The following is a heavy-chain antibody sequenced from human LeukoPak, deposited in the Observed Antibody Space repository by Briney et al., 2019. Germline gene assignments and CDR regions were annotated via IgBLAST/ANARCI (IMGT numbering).Heavy chain of an antibody. CDR1: GFTFSTYA. Sequence: GGSLRLSCAASGFTFSTYAMSWVRQAPGKGLEWVSAITGDGDTTYYADSVKGRFTISRDNSKNTLYLQMNTLRAEDTAVYYCAKRSGAGRCMDVWGQGTTVTVSS. J-gene: IGHJ6*02. V-gene: IGHV3-23*01. D-gene: IGHD3-10*01. CDR2: ITGDGDTT. CDR3: AKRSGAGRCMDV.